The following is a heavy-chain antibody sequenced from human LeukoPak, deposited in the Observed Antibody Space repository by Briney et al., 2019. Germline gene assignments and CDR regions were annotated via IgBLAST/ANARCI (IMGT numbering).Heavy chain of an antibody. V-gene: IGHV1-2*02. CDR2: INPNSDYT. J-gene: IGHJ4*02. CDR1: GYTFTDYY. CDR3: AVAPGDY. Sequence: ASVRVSCTASGYTFTDYYIHWVRQAPGQGLEWMGWINPNSDYTFYAQKFQGRVTLTRDTSISSVYMELTTLTSDDTALYYCAVAPGDYWGQGTLVSVSA. D-gene: IGHD2-21*01.